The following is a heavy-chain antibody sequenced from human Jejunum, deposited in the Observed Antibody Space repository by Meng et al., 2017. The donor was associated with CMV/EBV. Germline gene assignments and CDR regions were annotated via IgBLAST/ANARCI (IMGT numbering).Heavy chain of an antibody. D-gene: IGHD3-22*01. Sequence: GVQWGRRAPGEGLGWVAGVSWSSLGRCYADSVRGRFTISRDNSKNSLYLQMTGLRLEDMALYYCAKSGPEYDRSGYYVLHPFDMWGQGTMVTVSS. CDR1: G. CDR3: AKSGPEYDRSGYYVLHPFDM. CDR2: VSWSSLGR. V-gene: IGHV3-9*03. J-gene: IGHJ4*03.